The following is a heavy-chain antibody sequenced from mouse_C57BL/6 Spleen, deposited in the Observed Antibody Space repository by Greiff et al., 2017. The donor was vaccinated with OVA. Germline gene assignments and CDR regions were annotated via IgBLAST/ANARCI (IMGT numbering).Heavy chain of an antibody. CDR2: ISSGGGYT. Sequence: DVHLVESGGDLVKPGGSLKLSCAASGFTFSSYGMSWVRQTPDKRLEWVATISSGGGYTYYPDSVKGRFTISRDNAKNTLYLQRSSLKSEDTAMYYCARHTGGSSLYAMDYWGQGTSVTVSS. V-gene: IGHV5-6*01. CDR3: ARHTGGSSLYAMDY. D-gene: IGHD1-1*01. J-gene: IGHJ4*01. CDR1: GFTFSSYG.